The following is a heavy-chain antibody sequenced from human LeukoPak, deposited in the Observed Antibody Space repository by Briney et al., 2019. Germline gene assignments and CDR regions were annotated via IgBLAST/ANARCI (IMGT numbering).Heavy chain of an antibody. V-gene: IGHV1-18*01. CDR1: GYTFTSYV. CDR2: ISAYNGNT. D-gene: IGHD3-22*01. J-gene: IGHJ4*02. CDR3: ARDPAYSDSSGYYPCEY. Sequence: ASLKVSCEASGYTFTSYVISCVRQAPGQGLEWMGGISAYNGNTNYSQKLQGRVTMTTDTSTSTAYMELRSLRSDDTAVYYCARDPAYSDSSGYYPCEYWGQGTLVTASS.